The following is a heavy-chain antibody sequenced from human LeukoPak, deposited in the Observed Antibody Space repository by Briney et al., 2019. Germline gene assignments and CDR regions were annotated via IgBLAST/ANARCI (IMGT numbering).Heavy chain of an antibody. CDR3: ARYASGSYYWFDP. Sequence: SETLPLTCTVSGGSISSTSYHWAWIRQATGKGLEWIATVYYTGSAYYNPSLKSRVTISVDTSKSQFSLKLSSVTTADTALYYCARYASGSYYWFDPWGQGTLVTVSS. CDR2: VYYTGSA. J-gene: IGHJ5*02. V-gene: IGHV4-39*01. CDR1: GGSISSTSYH. D-gene: IGHD3-10*01.